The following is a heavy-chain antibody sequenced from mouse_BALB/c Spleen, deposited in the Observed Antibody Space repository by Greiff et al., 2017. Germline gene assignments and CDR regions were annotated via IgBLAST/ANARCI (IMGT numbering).Heavy chain of an antibody. D-gene: IGHD2-3*01. V-gene: IGHV5-6-4*01. CDR1: GFTFSSYT. Sequence: EVQGVESGGGLVKPGGSLKLSCAASGFTFSSYTMSWVRQTPEKRLEWVATISSGGSYTYYPDSVKGRFTISRDNAKNTLYLQMSSLKSEDTAMYYCTREDGYDYWGQGTTLTVSS. CDR3: TREDGYDY. CDR2: ISSGGSYT. J-gene: IGHJ2*01.